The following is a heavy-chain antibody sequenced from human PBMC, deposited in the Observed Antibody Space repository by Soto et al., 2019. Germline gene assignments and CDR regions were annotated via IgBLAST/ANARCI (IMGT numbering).Heavy chain of an antibody. CDR2: ISSSGSTI. V-gene: IGHV3-48*02. D-gene: IGHD3-3*01. Sequence: EVQLVESGGGLVQPGGSLRLSCAASGFTFSSYSMNWVRQAPGKGLEWVSYISSSGSTIYYADSVRGRFTISRDNAKNSLYLQTNSLRDEDTAVYYCARAGYRSGDYWGQGTLVTVSS. CDR1: GFTFSSYS. CDR3: ARAGYRSGDY. J-gene: IGHJ4*02.